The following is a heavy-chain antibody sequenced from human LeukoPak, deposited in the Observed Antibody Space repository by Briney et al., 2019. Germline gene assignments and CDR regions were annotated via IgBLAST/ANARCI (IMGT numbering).Heavy chain of an antibody. CDR2: IYSSGST. CDR1: GYSISSGYY. Sequence: SETLSLTCTVSGYSISSGYYWGWIRQAPGKGLEWIGNIYSSGSTYYTPSLKSRITISLDTSKNQFSLKVSSMTAADTAVYFCARGPYSYDSSGAFDIWGQGTMVTVSS. J-gene: IGHJ3*02. CDR3: ARGPYSYDSSGAFDI. V-gene: IGHV4-38-2*02. D-gene: IGHD3-22*01.